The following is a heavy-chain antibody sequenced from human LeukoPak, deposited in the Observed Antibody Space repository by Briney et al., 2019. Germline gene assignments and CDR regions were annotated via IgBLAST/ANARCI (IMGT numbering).Heavy chain of an antibody. CDR2: VYHSGST. CDR1: DYSISSGNY. J-gene: IGHJ4*02. CDR3: ARNDSSGYFDY. Sequence: SSETLSLTCAVSDYSISSGNYWGWIRQPPGKGLEWIGSVYHSGSTHYSPSLKSRVTIAVDTFKNQFSLKLSSVTAADTAVYYCARNDSSGYFDYWGQGTLVTVSS. V-gene: IGHV4-38-2*01. D-gene: IGHD3-22*01.